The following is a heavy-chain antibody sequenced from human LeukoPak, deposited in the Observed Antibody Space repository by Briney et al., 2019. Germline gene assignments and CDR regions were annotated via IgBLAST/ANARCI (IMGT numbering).Heavy chain of an antibody. CDR1: GYTFTGYY. D-gene: IGHD3-10*01. Sequence: ASVKVSCKASGYTFTGYYMHWVRQAPGQGLEWMGWINPNSGGTNHAQKFQGRVTMTRDMSTTTDYMELSSLRSEDTAVYYCARDSGTTGEVKFDPWGQGTLVTVSS. CDR3: ARDSGTTGEVKFDP. J-gene: IGHJ5*02. CDR2: INPNSGGT. V-gene: IGHV1-2*02.